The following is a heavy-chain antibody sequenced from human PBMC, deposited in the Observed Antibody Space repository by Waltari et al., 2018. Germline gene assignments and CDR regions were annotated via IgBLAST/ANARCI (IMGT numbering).Heavy chain of an antibody. D-gene: IGHD1-1*01. CDR2: LIPIFGTA. V-gene: IGHV1-69*14. CDR1: GGTFSSYA. CDR3: ARFSTGWFDP. J-gene: IGHJ5*02. Sequence: QVQLVQSGAEVKKPGSSVKVSCKASGGTFSSYAISWVRQAPGQGLEWMGGLIPIFGTANYAQKFQGRVTSTADKSTSTAYMGLSSVRSEDTAVYYCARFSTGWFDPWGQGTLVTVSS.